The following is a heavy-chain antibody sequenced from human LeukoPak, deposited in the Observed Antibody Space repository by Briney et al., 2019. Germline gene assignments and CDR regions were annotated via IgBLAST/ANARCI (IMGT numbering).Heavy chain of an antibody. CDR2: INHSGST. J-gene: IGHJ4*02. Sequence: SETLSPTCAVYGGSFSGYYWSWIRQPPGKGLELIGEINHSGSTNYNPSLKSRVTISVDTSKNQFSLKLSSVTAADTAVYYCARQMTSTSCYGYWGQGTLVTVSS. CDR1: GGSFSGYY. CDR3: ARQMTSTSCYGY. D-gene: IGHD2-2*01. V-gene: IGHV4-34*01.